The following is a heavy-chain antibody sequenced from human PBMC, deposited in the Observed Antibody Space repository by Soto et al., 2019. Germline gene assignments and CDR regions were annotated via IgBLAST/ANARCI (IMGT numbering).Heavy chain of an antibody. V-gene: IGHV1-58*01. CDR2: IVVGSGNT. Sequence: SVKVSCKASGFTFTSTAVQWVRQARGQHLEWIGWIVVGSGNTNYAQKFQERVTITRDMSTSTAYMELSSLRSGDTAVYYCAAEFYSYGPSYFDYWGQGTLVTVSS. D-gene: IGHD5-18*01. CDR1: GFTFTSTA. CDR3: AAEFYSYGPSYFDY. J-gene: IGHJ4*02.